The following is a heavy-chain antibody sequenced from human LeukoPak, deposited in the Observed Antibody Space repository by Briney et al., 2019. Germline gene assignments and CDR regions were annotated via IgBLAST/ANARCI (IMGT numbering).Heavy chain of an antibody. CDR3: QSRSGDY. J-gene: IGHJ4*02. D-gene: IGHD1-14*01. Sequence: SETLSLTCAVYGGSFSGYYWSWIRQPPGKGLEWIGEINHSGSTNYNPSLKSRVTISVDTSKNQFSPKLSSVTAADTAVYYCQSRSGDYWGQGTLVTVSS. CDR1: GGSFSGYY. V-gene: IGHV4-34*01. CDR2: INHSGST.